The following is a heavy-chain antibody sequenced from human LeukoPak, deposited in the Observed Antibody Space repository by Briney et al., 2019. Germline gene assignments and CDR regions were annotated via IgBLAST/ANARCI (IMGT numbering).Heavy chain of an antibody. V-gene: IGHV3-30*04. D-gene: IGHD3-22*01. J-gene: IGHJ3*02. CDR1: GFTFSTYA. Sequence: GGSLRLSCAASGFTFSTYAIHWVRQAPGKGLEWVAVTSYDGGDKYYADSVKGRFTISRDNSKNTLYLQMNSLRAEDTAVYYCARDSGVVVVTLDIWGQGTMVTVSS. CDR3: ARDSGVVVVTLDI. CDR2: TSYDGGDK.